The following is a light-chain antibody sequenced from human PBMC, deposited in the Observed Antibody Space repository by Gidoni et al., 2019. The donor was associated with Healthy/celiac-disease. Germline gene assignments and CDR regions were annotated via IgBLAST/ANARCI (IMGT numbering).Light chain of an antibody. J-gene: IGLJ2*01. V-gene: IGLV3-1*01. CDR2: QDS. CDR1: NLGDKY. CDR3: QAWDSSVV. Sequence: SYELTQPPSVSVSPGQTASITCSGHNLGDKYACWYQQKPGQSPVLVLYQDSKRPSGIPERFSGSNSGNTATLTISGTQAMDEADYYCQAWDSSVVFGGGTKLTVL.